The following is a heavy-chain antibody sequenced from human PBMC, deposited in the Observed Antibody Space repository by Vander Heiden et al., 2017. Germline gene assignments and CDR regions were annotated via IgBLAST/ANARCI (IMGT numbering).Heavy chain of an antibody. J-gene: IGHJ4*02. CDR3: ARGSYYDSGSKGFFDY. Sequence: EVQLVESGGGLVQPGGSLRLYCAASGFTCSNYWMSWVRQAQGKGLEWVANIKQDGSEKYYVDYVKGQFTISRDNAKNSLYLQMNNLRAEDTAVFYCARGSYYDSGSKGFFDYWGQGTLVTVSS. CDR1: GFTCSNYW. D-gene: IGHD3-10*01. V-gene: IGHV3-7*01. CDR2: IKQDGSEK.